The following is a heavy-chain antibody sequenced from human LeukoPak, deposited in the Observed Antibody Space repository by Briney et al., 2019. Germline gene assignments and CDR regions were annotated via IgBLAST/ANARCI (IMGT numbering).Heavy chain of an antibody. CDR1: GGSINSYY. CDR2: IYYSGST. J-gene: IGHJ6*02. D-gene: IGHD3-9*01. V-gene: IGHV4-59*06. Sequence: SETLSLTCTVSGGSINSYYWSWIRQHPGKGLEWRGHIYYSGSTYYNPSLKSRVTISVDTSKNQFSLKLSSVTAADTAVYYCARDSSPPAGHYNYYYYGMDVWGQGTTVTVSS. CDR3: ARDSSPPAGHYNYYYYGMDV.